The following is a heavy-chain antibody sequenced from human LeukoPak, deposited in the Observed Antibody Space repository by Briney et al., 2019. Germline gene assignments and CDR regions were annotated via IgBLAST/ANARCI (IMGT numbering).Heavy chain of an antibody. CDR2: ISSSGSTI. D-gene: IGHD6-13*01. V-gene: IGHV3-48*03. CDR1: GFTFSSYE. CDR3: AREMGQQLEFGY. J-gene: IGHJ4*02. Sequence: GGSLRLSCAASGFTFSSYEMNWVRQAPGKGLEWVSYISSSGSTIYYADSVKGRFTISRDNAKNSLYLQMNSLRAEDTAVYYCAREMGQQLEFGYWGQGTLVTVSS.